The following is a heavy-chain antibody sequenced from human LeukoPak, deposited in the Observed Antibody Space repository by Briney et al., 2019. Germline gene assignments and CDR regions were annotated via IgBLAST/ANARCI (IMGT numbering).Heavy chain of an antibody. CDR1: GYSISSSNW. D-gene: IGHD4-17*01. V-gene: IGHV4-28*03. J-gene: IGHJ3*02. CDR3: AREGDYAGIDI. CDR2: IYYSGST. Sequence: SETLSLTCAVSGYSISSSNWWGWIRQPPGKGLEWIGYIYYSGSTYYNPSLKSRVTMSVDTSKNQFSLKLSSVTAVDTAVYYCAREGDYAGIDIWGQGTMVTVSS.